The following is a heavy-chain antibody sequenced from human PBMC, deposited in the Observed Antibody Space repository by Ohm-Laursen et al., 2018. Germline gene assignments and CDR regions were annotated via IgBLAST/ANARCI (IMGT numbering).Heavy chain of an antibody. CDR1: GFTFSSYE. CDR2: VSSSGSSI. CDR3: ARVPTGRLRESFDI. Sequence: GSLRLSCAAPGFTFSSYEMNWVRQAPGKGLEWVSYVSSSGSSIYYADSVKGRFTISRDNARNSLYLQMNSLRADDTAVYYCARVPTGRLRESFDIWGQGTMVTVSS. V-gene: IGHV3-48*03. J-gene: IGHJ3*02. D-gene: IGHD2-8*02.